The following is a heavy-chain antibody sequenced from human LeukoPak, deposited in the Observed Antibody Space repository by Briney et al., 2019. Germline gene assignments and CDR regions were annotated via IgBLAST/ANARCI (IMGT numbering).Heavy chain of an antibody. CDR2: IIPIFGTA. V-gene: IGHV1-69*13. D-gene: IGHD1-20*01. CDR1: GGTFSSYA. Sequence: SVKVSCKASGGTFSSYAISWVRQAPGQGLEWMGGIIPIFGTANYAQKFQGRVTITADESTSTAYMELSSLRSEDTAVYYCAADRYNWNRFDYWGQGTLVTVSS. CDR3: AADRYNWNRFDY. J-gene: IGHJ4*02.